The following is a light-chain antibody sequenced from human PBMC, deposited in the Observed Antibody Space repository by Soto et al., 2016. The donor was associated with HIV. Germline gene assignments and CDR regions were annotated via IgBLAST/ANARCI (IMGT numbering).Light chain of an antibody. CDR1: QTISPW. J-gene: IGKJ4*01. CDR3: QQYNTYPS. CDR2: KTS. V-gene: IGKV1-5*03. Sequence: DIQMTQSPSTLYASVGDIITITCRASQTISPWLAWYQHQPGKAPKLLIYKTSNLQRGVPSRFSGSGSGTEFTLTINSLQPDDFATYYCQQYNTYPSFGGRDQGGDQT.